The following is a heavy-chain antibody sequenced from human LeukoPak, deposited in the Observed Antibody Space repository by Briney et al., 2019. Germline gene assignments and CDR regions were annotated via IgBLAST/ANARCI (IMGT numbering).Heavy chain of an antibody. CDR1: GFTFGSYG. CDR3: ARGGIVAAPTYYYYGMDV. Sequence: PGRSLRLSCAASGFTFGSYGMHWVRQAPGKGLEWVAVIWYDGSNKYYADSVKGRFTISRDNSKNTLYLQMNSLRAEDTAVYYCARGGIVAAPTYYYYGMDVWGQGTTVTVSS. CDR2: IWYDGSNK. J-gene: IGHJ6*02. V-gene: IGHV3-33*01. D-gene: IGHD6-13*01.